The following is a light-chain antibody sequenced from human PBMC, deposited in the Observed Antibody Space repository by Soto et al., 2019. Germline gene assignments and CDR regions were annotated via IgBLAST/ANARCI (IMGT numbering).Light chain of an antibody. Sequence: QSALTQPASVSGSPGQSITISCTGTSSDVGGYKYVSWYQQHPGKAPKLMIYDVSNRPSGVSNRFSASKSGNTASLSISGLQAEDEADYYCSSYTSSSTRVFGTGTKLTVL. CDR2: DVS. J-gene: IGLJ1*01. V-gene: IGLV2-14*01. CDR3: SSYTSSSTRV. CDR1: SSDVGGYKY.